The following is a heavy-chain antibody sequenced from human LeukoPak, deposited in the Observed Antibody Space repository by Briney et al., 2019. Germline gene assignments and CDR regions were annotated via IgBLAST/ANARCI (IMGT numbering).Heavy chain of an antibody. J-gene: IGHJ4*02. CDR2: IIPIFGTA. V-gene: IGHV1-69*05. CDR1: GGTFSSYA. CDR3: ASSSLPDYGAFTVFDY. Sequence: GASVKVSCKASGGTFSSYAISWVRQAPGQGLEWMGGIIPIFGTANYAQKFQGRVTITTDESTSTAYMELSSLRSEDTAVYYCASSSLPDYGAFTVFDYWGQGTLVTVSS. D-gene: IGHD4-17*01.